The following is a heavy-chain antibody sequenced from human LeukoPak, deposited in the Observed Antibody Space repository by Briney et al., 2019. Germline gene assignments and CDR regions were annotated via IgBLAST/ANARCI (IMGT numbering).Heavy chain of an antibody. CDR3: ARHMGLAVSGTGNFGY. Sequence: SETLSLTCTVSGGSISSYYWSWIRQPPGKGLEWIGYIYYSGSTNYNPSLKSRVTISVDTSKNQFSLRLSSVTAADTAVYYCARHMGLAVSGTGNFGYWGQGTLVTVSS. V-gene: IGHV4-59*08. CDR2: IYYSGST. J-gene: IGHJ4*02. CDR1: GGSISSYY. D-gene: IGHD6-19*01.